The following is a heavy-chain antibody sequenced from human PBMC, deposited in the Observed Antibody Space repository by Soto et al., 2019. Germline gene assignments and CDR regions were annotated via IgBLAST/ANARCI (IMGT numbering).Heavy chain of an antibody. D-gene: IGHD5-12*01. Sequence: QVQLVESAGGVVQPGTSLRLSCAASGFTFSAYGMHWVRQARGKGLEWVAVISYDGSHKTYTDSVQGRFTISRDTSKNTLHLQMSSLRPEDTAVYYSVKEGRGYGGFDPNSYFENWGQGTLVTVSS. CDR1: GFTFSAYG. CDR3: VKEGRGYGGFDPNSYFEN. CDR2: ISYDGSHK. J-gene: IGHJ4*02. V-gene: IGHV3-30*18.